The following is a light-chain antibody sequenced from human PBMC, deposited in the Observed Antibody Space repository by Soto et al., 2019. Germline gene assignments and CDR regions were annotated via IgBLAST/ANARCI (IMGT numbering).Light chain of an antibody. CDR3: QQRSNWPPFT. V-gene: IGKV3-11*01. J-gene: IGKJ5*01. Sequence: EIVLTQSPATLSLSPGERATLSLVAGQSVSNYLAWYQQKPGQAPRLLIYDASNRATDIPARFSGSGSGTDFTLTISSLEPEDFAVYYCQQRSNWPPFTFGQGTRLEIK. CDR1: QSVSNY. CDR2: DAS.